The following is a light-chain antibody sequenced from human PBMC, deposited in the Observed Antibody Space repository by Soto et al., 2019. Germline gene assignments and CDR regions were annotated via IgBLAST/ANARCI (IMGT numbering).Light chain of an antibody. V-gene: IGKV1-5*01. CDR2: DAS. Sequence: GDRVGINCRASQSISSWLAWYQQKPGKAPKVLIFDASSLESGVPSRFSGSGSATEFTLTISSLQPDDFATYYCQQYSTYPWTFGQGTKVDI. CDR1: QSISSW. CDR3: QQYSTYPWT. J-gene: IGKJ1*01.